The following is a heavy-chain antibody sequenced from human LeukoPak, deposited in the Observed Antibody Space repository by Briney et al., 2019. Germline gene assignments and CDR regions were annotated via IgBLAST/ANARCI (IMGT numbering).Heavy chain of an antibody. V-gene: IGHV1-2*02. CDR3: ARRLVPLLWFGGQRFDP. CDR2: INPNSGGT. J-gene: IGHJ5*02. CDR1: GYTFTGYY. Sequence: ASVKVSCKASGYTFTGYYMHWVRQAPGQGLEWMGWINPNSGGTNYAQKFQGRVTMTRDTSISTAYMELSRLRSDDTAVYYCARRLVPLLWFGGQRFDPWGQGTLVTVSS. D-gene: IGHD3-10*01.